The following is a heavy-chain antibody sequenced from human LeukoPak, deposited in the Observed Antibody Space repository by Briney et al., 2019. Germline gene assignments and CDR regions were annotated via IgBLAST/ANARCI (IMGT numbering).Heavy chain of an antibody. CDR1: GFTFISYS. Sequence: GGSLRPSCAASGFTFISYSMTWVRQAPGKGLEWVSYINSGSSTMYYADSVKGRFTISRDNGKTSLYLQMNSLRDEDTAVYYCARVIAVVRGGGLSYYYAMDVWGQGTTVTVSS. J-gene: IGHJ6*02. CDR3: ARVIAVVRGGGLSYYYAMDV. V-gene: IGHV3-48*02. CDR2: INSGSSTM. D-gene: IGHD3-10*01.